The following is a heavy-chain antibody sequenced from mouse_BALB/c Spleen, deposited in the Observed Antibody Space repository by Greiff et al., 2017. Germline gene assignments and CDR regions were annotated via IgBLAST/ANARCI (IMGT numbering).Heavy chain of an antibody. Sequence: VESGGGLVKPGGSLKLSCAASGFTFSSYAMSWVRQTPEKRLEWVASISSGGSTYYPDSVKGRFTISRDNARNILYLQMSSLRSEDTAMYYCARVDMITTGAMDYWGQGTSVTVSS. V-gene: IGHV5-6-5*01. CDR3: ARVDMITTGAMDY. CDR2: ISSGGST. D-gene: IGHD2-4*01. CDR1: GFTFSSYA. J-gene: IGHJ4*01.